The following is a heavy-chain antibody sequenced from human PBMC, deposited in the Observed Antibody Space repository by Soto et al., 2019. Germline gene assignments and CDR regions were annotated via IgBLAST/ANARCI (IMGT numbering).Heavy chain of an antibody. J-gene: IGHJ4*02. Sequence: GGSLRLSCAASGFTFSSYAMHWVRQAPGKGLEWVAVISYDGSNKYYADPVKGRFTISRDNSKNTLYLQMNSLRAEDTAVYYCARWVGTIDYWGQGTLVTVSS. CDR1: GFTFSSYA. CDR3: ARWVGTIDY. CDR2: ISYDGSNK. V-gene: IGHV3-30-3*01.